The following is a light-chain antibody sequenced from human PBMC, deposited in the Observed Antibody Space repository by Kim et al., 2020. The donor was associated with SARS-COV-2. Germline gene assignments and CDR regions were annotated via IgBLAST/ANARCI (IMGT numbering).Light chain of an antibody. V-gene: IGKV3-15*01. CDR2: AAS. Sequence: EIVLTQSPATLSVSPGERVTLSCRASQSVSSSLAWYQHKPDQAPRLLVYAASSRATGVPPRFSGSGSGTEFTLSITSLQSEDFAVYYCQQYKNRPEHTFGQGTKLEI. CDR1: QSVSSS. CDR3: QQYKNRPEHT. J-gene: IGKJ2*01.